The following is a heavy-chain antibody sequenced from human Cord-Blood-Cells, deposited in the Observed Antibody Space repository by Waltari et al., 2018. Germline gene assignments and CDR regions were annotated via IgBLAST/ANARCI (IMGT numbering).Heavy chain of an antibody. J-gene: IGHJ5*02. D-gene: IGHD3-22*01. V-gene: IGHV4-34*01. CDR2: INHSGST. CDR1: GGSFSGYY. CDR3: ARHYYYDSSGYYYWFDP. Sequence: QVQLQQWGAGLFTPSETLSLTCAVYGGSFSGYYWSWILHPPGKGLEWIGEINHSGSTNYNPSLKSRVTISVDTSKNQFSLKLSSVTAADTAVYYCARHYYYDSSGYYYWFDPWGQGTLVTVSS.